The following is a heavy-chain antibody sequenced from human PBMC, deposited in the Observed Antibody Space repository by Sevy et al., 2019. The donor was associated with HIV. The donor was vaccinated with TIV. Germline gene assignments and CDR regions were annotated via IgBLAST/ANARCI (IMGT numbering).Heavy chain of an antibody. J-gene: IGHJ6*02. CDR3: AKDFTGFFVMDV. CDR2: ISYNGRSK. V-gene: IGHV3-30*18. Sequence: GGSLRLSCAVSGLTLRNYGMHWVRQAPGKGLEWVAVISYNGRSKYYGDSVKGRFTTSRDNSKNTLYLQMNILRTEDTAVYYCAKDFTGFFVMDVWGQGKTVTVSS. D-gene: IGHD3-9*01. CDR1: GLTLRNYG.